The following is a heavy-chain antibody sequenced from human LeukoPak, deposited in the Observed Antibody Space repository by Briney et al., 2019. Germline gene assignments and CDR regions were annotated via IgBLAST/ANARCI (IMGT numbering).Heavy chain of an antibody. J-gene: IGHJ4*02. Sequence: GASVKVSCKVSGYTLTELSVHWVRQAPGKGLEWMGGFDPEDGETIYAQKFQGRVTMTEDTSTDTAYMELSSLRSEDTAVYYCATGIRYCSGGSCSYFDYWGQGTLVTVSS. CDR3: ATGIRYCSGGSCSYFDY. CDR1: GYTLTELS. D-gene: IGHD2-15*01. V-gene: IGHV1-24*01. CDR2: FDPEDGET.